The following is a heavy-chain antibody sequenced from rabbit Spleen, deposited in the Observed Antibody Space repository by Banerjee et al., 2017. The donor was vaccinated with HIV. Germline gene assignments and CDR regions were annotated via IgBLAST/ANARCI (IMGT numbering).Heavy chain of an antibody. J-gene: IGHJ6*01. D-gene: IGHD8-1*01. CDR2: IEPIFGNT. Sequence: QLEESAGGLVQPGGSLKLSCKASGFTLSSYYMNWVRQAPGKGLEWIGYIEPIFGNTYYANWVNGRFTISSHNAQNTLYLQLSSLTAADTATYFCARDSASSFSSYGMDLWGPGTLVTVS. CDR3: ARDSASSFSSYGMDL. CDR1: GFTLSSYY. V-gene: IGHV1S7*01.